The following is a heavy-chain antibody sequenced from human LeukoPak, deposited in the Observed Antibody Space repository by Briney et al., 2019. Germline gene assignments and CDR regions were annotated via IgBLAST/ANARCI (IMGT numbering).Heavy chain of an antibody. CDR2: IIPIFGTA. CDR1: GYTFTGYY. D-gene: IGHD2-21*02. CDR3: AIVRRKIYCGGDCYFPAI. J-gene: IGHJ3*02. Sequence: ASVKVSCKASGYTFTGYYMHWVRQAPGQGLEWMGWIIPIFGTANYAQKFQGRVTITADESTSTAYMELSSLRSEDTAVYYCAIVRRKIYCGGDCYFPAIWGQGTMVTVSS. V-gene: IGHV1-69*13.